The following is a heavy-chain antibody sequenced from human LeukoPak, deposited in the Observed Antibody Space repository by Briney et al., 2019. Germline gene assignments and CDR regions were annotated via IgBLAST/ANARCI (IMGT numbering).Heavy chain of an antibody. J-gene: IGHJ4*02. CDR1: GVSFNDYY. Sequence: SETLSLTCAVSGVSFNDYYWSWVRQPPGKGLEWIGRIYTTGATQYNPSLKSRVTMSIDTSTNQFSLNLRSMTAADTAVYYCGRQGYTASYYFLDFWSQGTLVAVS. D-gene: IGHD1-26*01. V-gene: IGHV4-4*07. CDR3: GRQGYTASYYFLDF. CDR2: IYTTGAT.